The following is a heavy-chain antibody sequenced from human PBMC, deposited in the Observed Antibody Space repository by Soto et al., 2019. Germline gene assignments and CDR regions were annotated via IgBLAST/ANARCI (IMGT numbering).Heavy chain of an antibody. Sequence: KPSETLSLTCTVSGGSISSYYWCWTRLPPGKGLEWIGYIYYSGSTNYNPPLKSRVTISVDTSKNQFSLKLTSVTAADTALYFCTRGGFYYYDGSGYYVYWGQGARATVSS. CDR3: TRGGFYYYDGSGYYVY. J-gene: IGHJ4*02. D-gene: IGHD3-22*01. CDR2: IYYSGST. V-gene: IGHV4-59*01. CDR1: GGSISSYY.